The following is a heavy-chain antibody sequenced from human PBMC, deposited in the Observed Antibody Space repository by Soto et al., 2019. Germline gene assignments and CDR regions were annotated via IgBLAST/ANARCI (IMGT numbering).Heavy chain of an antibody. V-gene: IGHV4-59*08. J-gene: IGHJ4*02. CDR1: GGSLSNYY. CDR2: IYYAGST. D-gene: IGHD3-22*01. Sequence: SETLSLTCTVSGGSLSNYYWSWTRQPPGKGTKWIGYIYYAGSTTYNPSLKSRVTISLGTSKNQFSLKLSSVTAADTVVYYCARIYYDSVFDYWGPGTLVTVSS. CDR3: ARIYYDSVFDY.